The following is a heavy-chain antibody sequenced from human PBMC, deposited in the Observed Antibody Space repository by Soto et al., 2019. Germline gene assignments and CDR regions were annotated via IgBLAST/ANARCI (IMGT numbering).Heavy chain of an antibody. V-gene: IGHV4-30-4*01. CDR2: VYYSGTT. D-gene: IGHD1-26*01. CDR1: GGSIRNGDYY. CDR3: VTVNLVGAAYYFGY. J-gene: IGHJ4*02. Sequence: QVQLQEWGPGLVKPSQTLSLTCTVSGGSIRNGDYYWGWIRQPPGKGLEWIGYVYYSGTTYSHPSLKSRVTISVDTSENEFSLRLSSVTAADTAVYYCVTVNLVGAAYYFGYWGRGTLVTVSS.